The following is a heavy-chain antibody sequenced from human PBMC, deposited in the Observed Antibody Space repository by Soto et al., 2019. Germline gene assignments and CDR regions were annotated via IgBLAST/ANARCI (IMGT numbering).Heavy chain of an antibody. CDR3: AFLLDGVGVLVPFYF. V-gene: IGHV3-53*01. J-gene: IGHJ3*01. Sequence: PGGSLRLSCAASGFTVSSNYMSWVRQAPGKGLEWVSVIYSGGSTYYADSVKGRFTISRDNSKNTLYLQMNSLRAEDTAVYYCAFLLDGVGVLVPFYFWGQGSMVPGSS. D-gene: IGHD2-15*01. CDR2: IYSGGST. CDR1: GFTVSSNY.